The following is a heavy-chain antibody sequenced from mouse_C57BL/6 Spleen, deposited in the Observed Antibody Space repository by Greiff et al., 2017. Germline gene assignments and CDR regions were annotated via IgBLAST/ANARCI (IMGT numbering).Heavy chain of an antibody. CDR3: AKITTVDWYFDV. CDR2: IYPGSGST. CDR1: GYTFTSYW. Sequence: QVHVKQPGAELVKPGASVKMSCKASGYTFTSYWITWVKQRPGQGLEWIGDIYPGSGSTNYNEKFKSKATLTVDTSSSTAYMQLSSLTSEDSAVYYCAKITTVDWYFDVWGTGTTVTVSS. V-gene: IGHV1-55*01. J-gene: IGHJ1*03. D-gene: IGHD1-1*01.